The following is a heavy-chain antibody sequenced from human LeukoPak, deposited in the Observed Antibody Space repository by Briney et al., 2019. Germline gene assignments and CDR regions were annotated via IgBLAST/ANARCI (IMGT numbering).Heavy chain of an antibody. J-gene: IGHJ6*03. CDR2: ISGSGGST. D-gene: IGHD3-9*01. CDR3: ARRNYDILTGYYTRNYYYYYMDV. V-gene: IGHV3-23*01. CDR1: GFTFSSYG. Sequence: GGSLRLSCAASGFTFSSYGMSWVRQAPGKGLEWVSAISGSGGSTYYADSVKGRFTISRDNSKNTLYLQMNSLRAEDTAVYYCARRNYDILTGYYTRNYYYYYMDVWGKGTTVTVSS.